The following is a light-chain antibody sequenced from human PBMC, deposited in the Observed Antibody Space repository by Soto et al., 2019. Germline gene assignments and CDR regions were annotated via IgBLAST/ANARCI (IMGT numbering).Light chain of an antibody. V-gene: IGKV1-5*03. CDR1: QSISSW. CDR3: QQYNSYSGT. J-gene: IGKJ1*01. CDR2: KAS. Sequence: DIPMTQSPSTLSASVGDRVTITCRASQSISSWLAWYQQKPGKAPKLLIYKASSLDSGVPSRFSGSGSGTEFTLTISSLQPDDFAPYYCQQYNSYSGTFGQGTKVEIK.